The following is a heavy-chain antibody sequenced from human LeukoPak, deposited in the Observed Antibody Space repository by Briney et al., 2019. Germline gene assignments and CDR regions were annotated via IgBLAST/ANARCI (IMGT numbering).Heavy chain of an antibody. V-gene: IGHV5-51*01. Sequence: GESLKIPCKVSGYSFSTQWIGWVRQMPGKGLEWMGIIYTGDSDGRYSPSFQGQVTISADTSISTAYLQWSSLKASDTAMYYCTLRSGIDDAYDIWGQGTLVTVSS. D-gene: IGHD1-26*01. CDR1: GYSFSTQW. CDR3: TLRSGIDDAYDI. J-gene: IGHJ3*02. CDR2: IYTGDSDG.